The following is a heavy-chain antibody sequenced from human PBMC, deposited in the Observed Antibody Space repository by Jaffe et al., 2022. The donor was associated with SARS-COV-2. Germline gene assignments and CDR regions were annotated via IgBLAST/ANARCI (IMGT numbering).Heavy chain of an antibody. CDR2: ISYDGSNK. Sequence: QVQLVESGGGVVQPGRSLRLSCAASGFTFSSYGMHWVRQAPGKGLEWVAVISYDGSNKYYADSVKGRFTISRDNSKNTLYLQMNSLRAEDTAVYYCAKQSETLGSGIDYWGQGTLVTVSS. CDR3: AKQSETLGSGIDY. V-gene: IGHV3-30*18. J-gene: IGHJ4*02. CDR1: GFTFSSYG. D-gene: IGHD7-27*01.